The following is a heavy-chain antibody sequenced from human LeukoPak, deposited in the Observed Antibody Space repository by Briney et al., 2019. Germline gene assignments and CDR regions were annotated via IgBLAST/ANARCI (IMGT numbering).Heavy chain of an antibody. CDR3: VTTWGAHYWYFDL. CDR1: GFTFSSNS. CDR2: ISSTGGTI. Sequence: GGSLRLSCAASGFTFSSNSMNWVRQAPGKGLEWVSYISSTGGTIYYADSMKGRFTISRDNAKNSLYLQMNSLRAEDTAVYYCVTTWGAHYWYFDLWGRGALVTVSS. V-gene: IGHV3-48*04. J-gene: IGHJ2*01. D-gene: IGHD1-26*01.